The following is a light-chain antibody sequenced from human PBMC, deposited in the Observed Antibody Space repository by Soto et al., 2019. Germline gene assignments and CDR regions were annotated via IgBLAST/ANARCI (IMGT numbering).Light chain of an antibody. V-gene: IGKV3-20*01. CDR2: GAS. J-gene: IGKJ5*01. CDR1: QSVSSSY. CDR3: QQYGSSQTIT. Sequence: EIVLTQSPGTLSLSPGERATLSCRARQSVSSSYLAWYQQKPGQAPRLLIYGASSRATGIPDRFSGSGSGTDFTLTISRLEPEDFAVYYCQQYGSSQTITFGQGTRLEIK.